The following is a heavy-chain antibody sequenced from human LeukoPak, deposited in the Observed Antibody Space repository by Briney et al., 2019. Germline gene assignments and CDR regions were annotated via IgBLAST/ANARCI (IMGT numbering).Heavy chain of an antibody. Sequence: PSQTLSLTCAVSGGSISSGGYSWSWIRQPPGKGLEWIRYIYHSGSTYYNPSLKSRVTISVDRSKNQFSLKLSSVTAADTAVYYCARGENWFDPWGQGTLVTVSS. CDR1: GGSISSGGYS. V-gene: IGHV4-30-2*01. CDR2: IYHSGST. D-gene: IGHD1-26*01. CDR3: ARGENWFDP. J-gene: IGHJ5*02.